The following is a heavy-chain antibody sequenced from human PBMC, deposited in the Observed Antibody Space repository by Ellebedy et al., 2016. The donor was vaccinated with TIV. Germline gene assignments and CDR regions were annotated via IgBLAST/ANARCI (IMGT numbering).Heavy chain of an antibody. V-gene: IGHV2-5*02. CDR3: AHTNSKWLTPDY. Sequence: SGPTLVKPTHTLTLTCTFSGFSLSTSGVGVGWIRPPPGKALEWLALIYWDDDKRHRPSLKSRLTITKDTSKNQVVLTMTNMDPVDTATYYCAHTNSKWLTPDYWGQGTLVTVSS. D-gene: IGHD3-22*01. CDR1: GFSLSTSGVG. J-gene: IGHJ4*02. CDR2: IYWDDDK.